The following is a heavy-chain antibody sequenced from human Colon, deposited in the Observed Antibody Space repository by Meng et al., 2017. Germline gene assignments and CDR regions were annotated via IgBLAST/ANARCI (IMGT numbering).Heavy chain of an antibody. J-gene: IGHJ4*02. Sequence: EVQLLDCGGGLVQTGGSLRLSCAASGFTFSSYAMSWARQVPGKGLEWVSTISGSGINTHYADSVKGRFTISRDNSNNALYLQMNNLRAEDTAVYYCDGADFWGQGTLVTVSS. CDR3: DGADF. D-gene: IGHD3-16*01. CDR1: GFTFSSYA. CDR2: ISGSGINT. V-gene: IGHV3-23*01.